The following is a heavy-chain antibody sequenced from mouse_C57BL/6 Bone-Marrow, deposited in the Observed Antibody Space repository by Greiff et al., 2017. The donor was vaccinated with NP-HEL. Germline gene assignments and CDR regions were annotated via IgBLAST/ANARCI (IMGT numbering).Heavy chain of an antibody. CDR2: ISSGSSTI. V-gene: IGHV5-17*01. D-gene: IGHD2-5*01. CDR3: ARNSYINGGDY. CDR1: GFTFSDYG. Sequence: DVHLVESGGGLVKPGGSLKLSCAASGFTFSDYGMHWVRQAPEKGLEWVAYISSGSSTIYYADTVKGRFTISRDNAKNTLFLQMTSLRSEDTAMYYCARNSYINGGDYWGQGTTLTVSS. J-gene: IGHJ2*01.